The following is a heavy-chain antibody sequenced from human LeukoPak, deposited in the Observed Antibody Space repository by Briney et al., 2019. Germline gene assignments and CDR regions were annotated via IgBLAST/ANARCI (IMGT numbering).Heavy chain of an antibody. J-gene: IGHJ4*02. D-gene: IGHD6-13*01. V-gene: IGHV4-59*12. Sequence: PSETLSLTCTVSGGSISSYYWSWIRQPPGKGLEWIGYIYYSGSTNYNPSLKSRVTISVDTSKNQFSLKLSSVTAADTAVYYCARLSGYSSSWYEVDYWGQGTLVTVSS. CDR3: ARLSGYSSSWYEVDY. CDR2: IYYSGST. CDR1: GGSISSYY.